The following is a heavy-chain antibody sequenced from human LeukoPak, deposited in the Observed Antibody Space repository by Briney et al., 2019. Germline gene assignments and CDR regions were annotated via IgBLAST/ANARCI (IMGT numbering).Heavy chain of an antibody. CDR3: AREAVAAAVPLDP. J-gene: IGHJ5*02. Sequence: GGSLRLSCAASGFTFSSYAMHWVRQAPGKGLEWVAVISYDGSNKYYADSVKGRSTISRDNSKNTLYLQMNSLRAEDTAVYYCAREAVAAAVPLDPWGQGTLVTVSS. V-gene: IGHV3-30-3*01. D-gene: IGHD6-13*01. CDR1: GFTFSSYA. CDR2: ISYDGSNK.